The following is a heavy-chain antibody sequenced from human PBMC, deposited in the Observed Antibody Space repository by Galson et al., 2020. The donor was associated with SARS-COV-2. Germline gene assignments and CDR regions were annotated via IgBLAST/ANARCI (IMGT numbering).Heavy chain of an antibody. CDR1: GFTFTTYA. CDR3: ARGRGYCSDGRCYGDFQYGLDV. D-gene: IGHD2-15*01. CDR2: VSFDGSNT. J-gene: IGHJ6*02. V-gene: IGHV3-30-3*01. Sequence: GESLQISCAASGFTFTTYAMYWVRQTPGKGLEWVALVSFDGSNTYYADSVKGRFTAFRENSRNTFYLQMSSLGTEDTAVFYCARGRGYCSDGRCYGDFQYGLDVWGQGTTVTVSS.